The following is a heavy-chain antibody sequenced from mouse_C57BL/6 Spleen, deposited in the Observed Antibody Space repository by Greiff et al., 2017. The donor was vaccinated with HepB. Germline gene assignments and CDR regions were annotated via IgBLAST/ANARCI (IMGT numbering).Heavy chain of an antibody. V-gene: IGHV1-72*01. D-gene: IGHD1-1*01. CDR3: ARDYYGSRGYFDY. Sequence: QVQLQQPGAELVKPGASVKLSCNASGYTFTSYWMHWVKQRPGRGLEWIGRIDPNSGGTKYNEKFKSKATLTVDKPSSTAYMQLSSLTSEDSAVYYCARDYYGSRGYFDYWGQGTTLAVSS. CDR1: GYTFTSYW. J-gene: IGHJ2*01. CDR2: IDPNSGGT.